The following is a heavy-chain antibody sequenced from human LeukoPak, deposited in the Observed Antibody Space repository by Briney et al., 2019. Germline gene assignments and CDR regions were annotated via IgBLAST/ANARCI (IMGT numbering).Heavy chain of an antibody. D-gene: IGHD6-13*01. CDR3: ARIDKTQRLVLGVEQ. Sequence: SETLSLTCTVSGYYVTDGYDWGWIRQPPGKGLEWIGHIYHFGDTFYNPSLNTRVTLSVDTSQNQISLTLTSLTAADTATYYCARIDKTQRLVLGVEQWGQGTLVPVSS. CDR2: IYHFGDT. V-gene: IGHV4-38-2*02. CDR1: GYYVTDGYD. J-gene: IGHJ1*01.